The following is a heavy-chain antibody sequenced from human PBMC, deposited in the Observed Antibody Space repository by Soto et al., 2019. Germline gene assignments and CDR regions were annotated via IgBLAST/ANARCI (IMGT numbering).Heavy chain of an antibody. CDR1: GFTFSSYA. Sequence: EVQLLESGGGLVQPGGSLRLSCAASGFTFSSYAMSWVRQAPGKGLEWVSAISASGRSTYYADSVKGRFTISRDISKSTRYLQMNSLRAEDTATYYCAKDAQGSGWGKYYFDYWGQGTLVTVSS. J-gene: IGHJ4*02. D-gene: IGHD6-19*01. CDR3: AKDAQGSGWGKYYFDY. V-gene: IGHV3-23*01. CDR2: ISASGRST.